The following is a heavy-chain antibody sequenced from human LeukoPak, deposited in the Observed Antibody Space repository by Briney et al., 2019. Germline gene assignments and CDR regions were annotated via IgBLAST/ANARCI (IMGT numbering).Heavy chain of an antibody. Sequence: GGSLRLSCAASGFTFSGYCMNWVRQAPGKGLEWVSYIDPSGGTIYYSNSVKGRFTVYRDNVKNLLYLQMSSLSADDTGLYYCAREGDTTGASGTEFDYWGQGAPVTVSS. CDR2: IDPSGGTI. CDR1: GFTFSGYC. D-gene: IGHD1/OR15-1a*01. J-gene: IGHJ4*02. V-gene: IGHV3-48*01. CDR3: AREGDTTGASGTEFDY.